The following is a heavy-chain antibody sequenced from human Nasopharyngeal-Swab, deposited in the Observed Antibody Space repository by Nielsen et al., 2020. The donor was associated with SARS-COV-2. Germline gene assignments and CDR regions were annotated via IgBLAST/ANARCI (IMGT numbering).Heavy chain of an antibody. V-gene: IGHV3-48*01. CDR3: ARDYYGSGKGWFDP. J-gene: IGHJ5*02. CDR2: ISSSSSTI. Sequence: VRQAPGKGLEWVSYISSSSSTIYYADSVKGRFTISRDNSKNTLYLQMNSLRAEDTAVYYCARDYYGSGKGWFDPWGQGTLVTVSS. D-gene: IGHD3-10*01.